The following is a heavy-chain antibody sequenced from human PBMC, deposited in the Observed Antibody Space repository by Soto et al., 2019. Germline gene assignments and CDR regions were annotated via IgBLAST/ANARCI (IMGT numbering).Heavy chain of an antibody. CDR1: GFTFSSYS. V-gene: IGHV3-48*01. D-gene: IGHD4-17*01. CDR2: ISSSSSTI. CDR3: ARDLNYGLFDY. Sequence: EVQLVESGGGLVQPGGSLRLSCAASGFTFSSYSMNWVRQAPVKGLEWVSYISSSSSTIYYADSVKGRFTISRDKAKSSLYLQMNSPRGEDTAVYYCARDLNYGLFDYWGQGTLVTVSS. J-gene: IGHJ4*02.